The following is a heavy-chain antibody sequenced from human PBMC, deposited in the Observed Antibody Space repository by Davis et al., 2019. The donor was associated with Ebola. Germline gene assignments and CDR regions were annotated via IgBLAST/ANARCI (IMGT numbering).Heavy chain of an antibody. CDR1: GFTFSSYS. J-gene: IGHJ5*02. V-gene: IGHV3-21*01. CDR3: ARDGLDILTGFYNVRWFDP. D-gene: IGHD3-9*01. CDR2: IGSSSSYI. Sequence: GGSLRLSCAASGFTFSSYSMNWVRQAPGKGLEWVSSIGSSSSYIYYADSLKGRFTISRDNAKNSLYLQMNSLRAEDTAVYYCARDGLDILTGFYNVRWFDPWGQGTLVTVSS.